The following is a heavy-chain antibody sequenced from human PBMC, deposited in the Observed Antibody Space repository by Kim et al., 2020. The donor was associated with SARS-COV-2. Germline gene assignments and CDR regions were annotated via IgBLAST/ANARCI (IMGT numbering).Heavy chain of an antibody. V-gene: IGHV4-59*01. J-gene: IGHJ4*02. CDR1: SDSISSYY. CDR3: TRSEGRGSWHQFDY. D-gene: IGHD6-19*01. Sequence: SETLSLTCTVSSDSISSYYWSWIRQLPGKGLEWLGYIYYSRSSDYNPSLKSRVTISWDTSKNQVSLDVTSVSAADTAVYYCTRSEGRGSWHQFDYWGQRILDTVSS. CDR2: IYYSRSS.